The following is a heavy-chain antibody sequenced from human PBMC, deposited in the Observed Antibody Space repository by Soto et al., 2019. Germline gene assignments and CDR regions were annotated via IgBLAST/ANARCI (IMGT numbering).Heavy chain of an antibody. CDR2: INAGYGNT. J-gene: IGHJ4*02. CDR3: ARDTGDGTFDF. Sequence: QVHLVQSGAEVRKPGASVKVSCKASGYTLSSYAMHWVRQAPGQRLEWMGWINAGYGNTKSSQKFQDRVTISRDTSASTAYIERTSLTSEDTAVYYCARDTGDGTFDFWGQGTLVTVSS. CDR1: GYTLSSYA. V-gene: IGHV1-3*01. D-gene: IGHD7-27*01.